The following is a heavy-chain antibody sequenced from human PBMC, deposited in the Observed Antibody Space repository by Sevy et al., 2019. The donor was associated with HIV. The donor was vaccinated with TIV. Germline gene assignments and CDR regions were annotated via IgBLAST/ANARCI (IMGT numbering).Heavy chain of an antibody. Sequence: GGSLRLSCAVSGFTFSTYTMNWVHQAPGKGLEWVSSISGFSSYIYYTDSVKGRFTISRDNAKNSLYLQMNSLRAEDTAVYYCARDGGCTSTSCLLYFDYWGQGTLVTVSS. V-gene: IGHV3-21*01. CDR1: GFTFSTYT. D-gene: IGHD2-2*01. CDR3: ARDGGCTSTSCLLYFDY. J-gene: IGHJ4*01. CDR2: ISGFSSYI.